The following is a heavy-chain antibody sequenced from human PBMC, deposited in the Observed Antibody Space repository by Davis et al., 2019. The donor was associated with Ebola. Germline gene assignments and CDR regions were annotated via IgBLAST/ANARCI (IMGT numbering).Heavy chain of an antibody. CDR2: IYYSGST. CDR3: ARGTLAAALYYYGMDV. J-gene: IGHJ6*04. CDR1: GGSISSYY. D-gene: IGHD6-13*01. Sequence: PSETLSLTCTVSGGSISSYYWSWIRQPPGKGLEWIGYIYYSGSTNYNPSLKSRVTISVDTSKNQFSLKLSSVTAADTAVYYCARGTLAAALYYYGMDVWGKGTTVTVSS. V-gene: IGHV4-59*01.